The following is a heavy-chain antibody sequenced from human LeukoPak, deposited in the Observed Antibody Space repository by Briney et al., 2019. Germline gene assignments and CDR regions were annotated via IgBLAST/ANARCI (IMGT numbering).Heavy chain of an antibody. CDR1: GYTFTSYG. CDR2: ISAYNGNT. CDR3: ASQGATVTTNAFDI. V-gene: IGHV1-18*01. D-gene: IGHD4-17*01. J-gene: IGHJ3*02. Sequence: ASVKVSCKASGYTFTSYGISWVRQAPGQGLEWMGWISAYNGNTNYAQKLQGRVTMTTDTSTSTACMELRSLRSDDTAVYYCASQGATVTTNAFDIWGQGTMVTVSS.